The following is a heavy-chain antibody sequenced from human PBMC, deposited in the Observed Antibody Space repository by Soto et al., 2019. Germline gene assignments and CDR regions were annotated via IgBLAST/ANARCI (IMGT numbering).Heavy chain of an antibody. D-gene: IGHD6-13*01. V-gene: IGHV4-4*02. CDR3: ARALSSSWSPAGWFDP. J-gene: IGHJ5*02. CDR2: IYHSGST. CDR1: GGSISSSNW. Sequence: SETLSLTCAVSGGSISSSNWWSWVRQPPGKGLEWIGEIYHSGSTNYNPSLKSRVTISVDKSKNQFSLKLSSVTAADTAVYYCARALSSSWSPAGWFDPWGQGTLVTVSS.